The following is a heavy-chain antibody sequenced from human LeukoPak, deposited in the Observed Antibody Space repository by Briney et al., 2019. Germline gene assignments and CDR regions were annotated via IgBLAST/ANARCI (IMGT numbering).Heavy chain of an antibody. CDR3: ARGQTYYYDSSGYYYLDY. D-gene: IGHD3-22*01. V-gene: IGHV4-34*01. Sequence: SETLSLTCAVYGGSFSGYYWSWIRQPPGKGLEWIGEINHSGSTNYNPSPKSRVTISVDTSKNQFSLKLSSVTAADTAVYYCARGQTYYYDSSGYYYLDYWGQGTLVTVSS. J-gene: IGHJ4*02. CDR1: GGSFSGYY. CDR2: INHSGST.